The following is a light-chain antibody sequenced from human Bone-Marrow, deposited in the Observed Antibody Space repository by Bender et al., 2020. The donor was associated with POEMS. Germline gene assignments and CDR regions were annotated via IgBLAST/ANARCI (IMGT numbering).Light chain of an antibody. CDR3: SWGGRDGWL. V-gene: IGLV2-8*01. CDR2: EVS. CDR1: SSDIGSYNH. J-gene: IGLJ3*02. Sequence: QSVLTQPPSASGSPGQSITISCTGTSSDIGSYNHVSWFQHHPGKAPKLIIYEVSERPSGVSDRFSGSRSGNTASLTVSGLQPDDEADYYCSWGGRDGWLFGGGTKLTVL.